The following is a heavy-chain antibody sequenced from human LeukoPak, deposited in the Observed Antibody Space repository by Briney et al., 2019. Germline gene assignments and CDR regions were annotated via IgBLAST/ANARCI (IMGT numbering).Heavy chain of an antibody. CDR1: GFTFRNYW. Sequence: GVSLRLFCAASGFTFRNYWMQCVRQVRGKGVVWLSCISSDGSSTNYADAVKDRFTVSRDNAKNTLYLQKNSLRAEDTAVYYCAREYHYDSSGYYYRYDAFDVWGQGTMVTVSS. D-gene: IGHD3-22*01. V-gene: IGHV3-74*01. CDR3: AREYHYDSSGYYYRYDAFDV. J-gene: IGHJ3*01. CDR2: ISSDGSST.